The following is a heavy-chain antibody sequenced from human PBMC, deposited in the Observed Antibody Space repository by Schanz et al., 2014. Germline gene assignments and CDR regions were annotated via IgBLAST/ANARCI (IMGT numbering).Heavy chain of an antibody. D-gene: IGHD1-26*01. J-gene: IGHJ4*02. Sequence: QVQLVQSGAEVRKPGSSVRVSCKASGGTFTSYAFSWVRQAPGQGLEWLGTIFLNDGGTHSAEKFQGRIIMTRDTSTSTVYLDLSSLRSEDTAVYYCARERPRKGDFDYWGQGTLVTVSS. V-gene: IGHV1-69*04. CDR2: IFLNDGGT. CDR1: GGTFTSYA. CDR3: ARERPRKGDFDY.